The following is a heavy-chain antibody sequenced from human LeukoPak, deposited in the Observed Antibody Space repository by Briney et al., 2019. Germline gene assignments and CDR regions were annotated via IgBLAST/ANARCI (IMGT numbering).Heavy chain of an antibody. J-gene: IGHJ6*02. CDR2: IGSHSSYI. CDR1: GFTFSSYG. Sequence: PGGSLRLSCAASGFTFSSYGMHWVRQAPGKGLEWVSSIGSHSSYIYYADSVKGRFTISRDNAKNSLYLQMNSLRAEDTAVYYCASSCSSTSCYYYFYGMDAWGQGTTVTVSS. V-gene: IGHV3-21*01. D-gene: IGHD2-2*01. CDR3: ASSCSSTSCYYYFYGMDA.